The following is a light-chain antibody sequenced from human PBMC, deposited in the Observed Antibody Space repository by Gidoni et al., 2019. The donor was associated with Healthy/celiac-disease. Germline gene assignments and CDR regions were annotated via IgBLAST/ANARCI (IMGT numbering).Light chain of an antibody. CDR3: QQSYSTLRT. CDR1: QSISSY. CDR2: AAS. J-gene: IGKJ4*01. Sequence: DIQMTQSPSSLSASVGDRVTITGRASQSISSYLNWYQQKPGKAPKLLIYAASSLQSGVPSRFSGSGSGTDFTLTISSLQPEDFATYYCQQSYSTLRTFGGGTKVEIK. V-gene: IGKV1-39*01.